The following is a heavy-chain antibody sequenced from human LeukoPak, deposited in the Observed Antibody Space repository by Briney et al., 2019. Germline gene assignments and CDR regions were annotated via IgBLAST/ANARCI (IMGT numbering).Heavy chain of an antibody. D-gene: IGHD5-18*01. CDR2: ISSSSSFR. J-gene: IGHJ4*02. CDR1: GFTFSSHS. Sequence: PGGSLRLSCAGSGFTFSSHSINWVRQAPGKGLEWVSSISSSSSFRYHADSVRGRFTISRDNAKNSVYLQMNSLRAEDTAVYYCARLPLTARRHFDFWGQGTQVTVSS. CDR3: ARLPLTARRHFDF. V-gene: IGHV3-21*01.